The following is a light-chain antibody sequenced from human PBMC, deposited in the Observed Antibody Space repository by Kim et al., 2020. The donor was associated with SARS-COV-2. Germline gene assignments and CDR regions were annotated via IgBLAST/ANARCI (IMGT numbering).Light chain of an antibody. CDR3: QQYRSSPT. Sequence: LSPGERATLSCRASQSVSSNYLAWYQQKAGQAPRLLIYGASSRATGIPDRFSGSGSGTDFTLTISRLETEDFAVYFCQQYRSSPTFGQGTKVDIK. J-gene: IGKJ1*01. V-gene: IGKV3-20*01. CDR1: QSVSSNY. CDR2: GAS.